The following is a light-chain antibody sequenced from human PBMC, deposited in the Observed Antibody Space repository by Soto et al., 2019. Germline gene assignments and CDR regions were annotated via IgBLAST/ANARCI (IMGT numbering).Light chain of an antibody. CDR3: QQYGSSPGT. V-gene: IGKV3-20*01. CDR2: GAS. Sequence: ILVTQSPCTLSLSPGERATLSYRASQSVSSSYLAWYQQKPGQAPRLLIYGASSRATGIPDRFSGSGSGTDFTLTISRLEPEDFAVYYCQQYGSSPGTFGQGTKVDIK. CDR1: QSVSSSY. J-gene: IGKJ1*01.